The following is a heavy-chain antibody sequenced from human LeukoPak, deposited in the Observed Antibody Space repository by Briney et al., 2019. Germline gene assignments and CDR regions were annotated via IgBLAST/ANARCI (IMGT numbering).Heavy chain of an antibody. CDR3: ARGGQGDGYSADEAFDF. CDR2: TYYNSKWYT. J-gene: IGHJ3*01. CDR1: GDIVSTASNA. V-gene: IGHV6-1*01. Sequence: SQTLSLTCAISGDIVSTASNAWYWIRQSPSRGLEWLGRTYYNSKWYTDYAVSVSGRTTINPDTSRNQLSLQLSFVTPEDTAVYYCARGGQGDGYSADEAFDFWGQGTMVTVSS. D-gene: IGHD5-24*01.